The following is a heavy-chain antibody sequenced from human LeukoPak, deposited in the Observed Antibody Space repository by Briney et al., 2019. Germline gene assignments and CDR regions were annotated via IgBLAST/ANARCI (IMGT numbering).Heavy chain of an antibody. CDR2: INHSGST. Sequence: PSETLSLTCAVYGGSFSGYYWSWIRQPPGKGLEWIGEINHSGSTNYNPSLKSRVTISVDTSKNQFSLKLSSVTAADTAAYYCAREDGGWGDYVVLGPFDYWGQGTLVTVSS. D-gene: IGHD4-17*01. V-gene: IGHV4-34*01. CDR1: GGSFSGYY. J-gene: IGHJ4*02. CDR3: AREDGGWGDYVVLGPFDY.